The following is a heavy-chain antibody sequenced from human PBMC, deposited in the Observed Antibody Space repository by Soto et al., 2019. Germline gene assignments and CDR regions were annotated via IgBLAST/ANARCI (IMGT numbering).Heavy chain of an antibody. D-gene: IGHD5-18*01. CDR1: GGTFSSYA. J-gene: IGHJ4*02. Sequence: SVKVSCKASGGTFSSYAISWVRQAPGQGLEWMGGIIPIFGTANYAQKFQGRVTITADKSTSTAYMELSSLRSEDTAVYYCARRDTAMAPFDYWGQGTLVTVSS. V-gene: IGHV1-69*06. CDR3: ARRDTAMAPFDY. CDR2: IIPIFGTA.